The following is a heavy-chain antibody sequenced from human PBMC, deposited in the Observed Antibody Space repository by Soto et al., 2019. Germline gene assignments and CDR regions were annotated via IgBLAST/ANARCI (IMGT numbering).Heavy chain of an antibody. Sequence: ASVKVSCKASGYTFTSYGISWVRQAPGQGLEWMGWISAYNGNTNYAQKLQGRVTMTTDTSTSTAYMELRSLRSDDTAVYYCARVPQNVLRFLEWLSYFDYCGQGTLVTVSS. CDR1: GYTFTSYG. CDR2: ISAYNGNT. CDR3: ARVPQNVLRFLEWLSYFDY. D-gene: IGHD3-3*01. V-gene: IGHV1-18*01. J-gene: IGHJ4*02.